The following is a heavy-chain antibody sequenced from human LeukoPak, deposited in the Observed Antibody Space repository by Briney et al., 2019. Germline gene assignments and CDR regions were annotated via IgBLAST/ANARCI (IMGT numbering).Heavy chain of an antibody. CDR2: ITGSGGST. V-gene: IGHV3-23*01. J-gene: IGHJ2*01. CDR3: ARRRSRYFDL. CDR1: GFTFSTYA. Sequence: GGSLRLSCAASGFTFSTYAMTWVRQAPGRGLEWVSTITGSGGSTYYAKSVEGRFTISRDNAEKSLNLEMNSLRADDTAVYYCARRRSRYFDLWGRGTLVTVSS.